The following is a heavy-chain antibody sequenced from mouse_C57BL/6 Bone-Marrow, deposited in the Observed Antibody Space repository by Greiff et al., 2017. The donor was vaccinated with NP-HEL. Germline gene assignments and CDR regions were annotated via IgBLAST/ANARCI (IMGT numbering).Heavy chain of an antibody. Sequence: EVQVVESGGGLVQPGESLKLSCESNEYEFPSHDMSWVRKTPEKRLELVAAINSDGGSTYYPDTMERRFIISRANTKKTLYLQMSSLRSEDTALYYCARHGGYYGSSYDWYFDVWGTGTTVTVSS. J-gene: IGHJ1*03. CDR3: ARHGGYYGSSYDWYFDV. CDR1: EYEFPSHD. V-gene: IGHV5-2*01. D-gene: IGHD1-1*01. CDR2: INSDGGST.